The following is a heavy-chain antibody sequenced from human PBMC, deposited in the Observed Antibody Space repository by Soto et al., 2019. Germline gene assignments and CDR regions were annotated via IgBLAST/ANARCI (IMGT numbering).Heavy chain of an antibody. D-gene: IGHD3-3*01. V-gene: IGHV3-21*01. CDR2: ISSSSSYI. Sequence: PGGSLRLSCAASGFTFSSYSMNWVRQAPGKGLEWVSSISSSSSYIYYADSVKGRFTISRDNAKNSLYLQMNSLRAEDTAVYYCAREYVLRFLEWSRPEDDGMDVWGQGTTVTVSS. J-gene: IGHJ6*02. CDR1: GFTFSSYS. CDR3: AREYVLRFLEWSRPEDDGMDV.